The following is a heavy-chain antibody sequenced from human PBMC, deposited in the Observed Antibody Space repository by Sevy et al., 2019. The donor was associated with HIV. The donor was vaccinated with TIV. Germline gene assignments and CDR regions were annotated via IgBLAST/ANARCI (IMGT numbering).Heavy chain of an antibody. D-gene: IGHD3-22*01. CDR1: GFTFDDYA. J-gene: IGHJ5*02. CDR2: ISWNGASI. V-gene: IGHV3-9*01. Sequence: GGSLRLSCAASGFTFDDYAMHWVRQAPGKGLEWVSGISWNGASIGYADSVKGRLTTSRDNAKNSLYLQMNSLTAEDTAFYYCAKDVSAYYYDSSGLNWFDPWGQGALVTVSS. CDR3: AKDVSAYYYDSSGLNWFDP.